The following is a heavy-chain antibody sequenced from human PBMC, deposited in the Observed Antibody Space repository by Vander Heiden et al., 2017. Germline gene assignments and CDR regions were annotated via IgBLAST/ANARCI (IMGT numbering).Heavy chain of an antibody. CDR1: GFTFSSCA. CDR3: AKRYTGSYSHFDY. V-gene: IGHV3-23*01. J-gene: IGHJ4*02. CDR2: ITATGGST. Sequence: EVQLLESGGGLVQPGGSLRLSCPASGFTFSSCAMTWVRQAPGKGLEWVSVITATGGSTYYADAVKGRFTISRDNSMNTLYLQMNRMRADDTAVYFYAKRYTGSYSHFDYWGQGTLVTVSS. D-gene: IGHD1-26*01.